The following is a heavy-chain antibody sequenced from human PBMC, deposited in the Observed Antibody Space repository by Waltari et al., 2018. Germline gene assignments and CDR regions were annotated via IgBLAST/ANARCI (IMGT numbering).Heavy chain of an antibody. J-gene: IGHJ4*02. Sequence: QVQLQESGPGLLKPSETRSLTCGGSGYSINSGYYWGWIRQPPGKGLEWIGTIYHDGSTFYNPSLKSRLTMSMDTSKNEFSLKLSSVTAADTAVYYCTRQVLGYCTSAPCRRLDSWGQGTLVTVSS. V-gene: IGHV4-38-2*01. D-gene: IGHD2-2*03. CDR3: TRQVLGYCTSAPCRRLDS. CDR1: GYSINSGYY. CDR2: IYHDGST.